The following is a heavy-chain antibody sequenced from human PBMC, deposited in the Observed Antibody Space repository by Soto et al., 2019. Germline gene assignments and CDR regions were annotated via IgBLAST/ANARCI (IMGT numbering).Heavy chain of an antibody. D-gene: IGHD6-19*01. CDR2: IIPIFGTA. V-gene: IGHV1-69*13. J-gene: IGHJ3*02. CDR3: ARVSEAEQRAGDAFDI. CDR1: GGTFSSYA. Sequence: SVKVSCKASGGTFSSYAISWVRQAPGQGLEWMGGIIPIFGTANYAQKFQGRVTITADESTSTAYMELSSLRSDDTAVYYCARVSEAEQRAGDAFDIWGQGTMVTVSS.